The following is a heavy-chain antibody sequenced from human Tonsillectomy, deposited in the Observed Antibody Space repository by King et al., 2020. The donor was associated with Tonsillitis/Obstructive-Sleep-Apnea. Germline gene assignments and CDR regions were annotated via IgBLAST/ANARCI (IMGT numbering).Heavy chain of an antibody. CDR2: IYPGDSDT. Sequence: QLVQSGAEVKKPGESLKISCKGSGYSFTSYWIGWVRQMPGKGLEWMGIIYPGDSDTRYSPSFQGQVTISADKSISPAYLQWSSLKASDTAMYYCARTYYDILTGYRGPLDVWGQGTMVTVSS. V-gene: IGHV5-51*03. CDR3: ARTYYDILTGYRGPLDV. D-gene: IGHD3-9*01. J-gene: IGHJ3*01. CDR1: GYSFTSYW.